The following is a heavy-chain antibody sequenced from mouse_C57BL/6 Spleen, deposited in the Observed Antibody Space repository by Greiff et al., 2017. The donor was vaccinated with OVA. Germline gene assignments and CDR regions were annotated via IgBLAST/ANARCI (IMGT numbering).Heavy chain of an antibody. CDR3: ARGRSYGSSYEGFAY. Sequence: QVQLQQSGPELVKPGASVKLSCKASGYTFTSYDINWVKQRPGQGLEWIGWIYPRDGSTKYNEKFKGKATLTVDTSSSTAYMELHSLTSEDSAVYFCARGRSYGSSYEGFAYWGQGTLVTVSA. J-gene: IGHJ3*01. CDR2: IYPRDGST. CDR1: GYTFTSYD. V-gene: IGHV1-85*01. D-gene: IGHD1-1*01.